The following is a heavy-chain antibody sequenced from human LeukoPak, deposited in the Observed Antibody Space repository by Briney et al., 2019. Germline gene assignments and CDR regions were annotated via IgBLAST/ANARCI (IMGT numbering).Heavy chain of an antibody. J-gene: IGHJ6*03. CDR3: ARGRITIFGVVSYYYYFMDV. V-gene: IGHV4-34*01. CDR1: GGSFSGYY. Sequence: SETLSLTCVVYGGSFSGYYWSWIRQPPGKGLEWIGEINHSGSTNYNPSLKSRVTISVDTYKNQFSLKLSSVTAADTAVYYCARGRITIFGVVSYYYYFMDVWGKGTTVTVSS. D-gene: IGHD3-3*01. CDR2: INHSGST.